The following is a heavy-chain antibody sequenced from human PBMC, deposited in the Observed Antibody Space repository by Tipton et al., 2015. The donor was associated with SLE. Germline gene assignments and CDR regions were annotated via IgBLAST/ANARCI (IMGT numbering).Heavy chain of an antibody. CDR1: GDSTGSHY. Sequence: GLVKPSETLSVTCTVSGDSTGSHYWNWIRQSPGKGLEWLGYIDYSGSTEYDSSLKSRATISVDTSKNQFSLSLRSVTTADTATYYCARGGSGWYAGFDHWGQGNLVVVSS. V-gene: IGHV4-59*11. CDR3: ARGGSGWYAGFDH. CDR2: IDYSGST. D-gene: IGHD6-19*01. J-gene: IGHJ4*02.